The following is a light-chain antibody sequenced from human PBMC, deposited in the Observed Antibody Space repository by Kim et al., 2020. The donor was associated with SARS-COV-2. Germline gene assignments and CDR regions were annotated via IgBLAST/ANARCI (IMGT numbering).Light chain of an antibody. Sequence: SPGPSGPISCNGTSSDGGSYDYVPVYQQHPGKTPKPIIYDVTKRPSGVPDRFSGSKSGNTASLTISGLQAEDEADYYCCSYAGSVVFGGGTQLTVL. V-gene: IGLV2-11*01. CDR3: CSYAGSVV. CDR2: DVT. CDR1: SSDGGSYDY. J-gene: IGLJ2*01.